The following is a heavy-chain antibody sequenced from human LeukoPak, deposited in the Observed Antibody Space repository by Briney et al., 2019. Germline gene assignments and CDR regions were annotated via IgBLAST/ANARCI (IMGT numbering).Heavy chain of an antibody. D-gene: IGHD6-19*01. CDR2: IYTSGNT. Sequence: SETLSLTCTVSGGSFSIYYWGWIRQPAGKGLEWIGRIYTSGNTYYNPSLTSRVTMSVDTSKNQFSLNLSSVTAADTAVYYCARVFSVAGTFDYWGQGTLVTVSS. CDR1: GGSFSIYY. J-gene: IGHJ4*02. V-gene: IGHV4-4*07. CDR3: ARVFSVAGTFDY.